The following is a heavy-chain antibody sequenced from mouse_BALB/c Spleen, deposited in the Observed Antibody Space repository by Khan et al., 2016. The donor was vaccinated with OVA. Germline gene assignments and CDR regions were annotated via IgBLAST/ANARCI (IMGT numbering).Heavy chain of an antibody. CDR1: GFTFSNYG. V-gene: IGHV5-6*01. Sequence: EVMLVESGGDLVKPGGSLKLSCAASGFTFSNYGMSWVRQIPDKRLEWVATINSDGTYTYYPDSVKGRFTISRNNAKNNLYLEMSSLKSEDTAMYYCASHLTGSFAYWGQGTLVTVSA. J-gene: IGHJ3*01. CDR2: INSDGTYT. D-gene: IGHD4-1*01. CDR3: ASHLTGSFAY.